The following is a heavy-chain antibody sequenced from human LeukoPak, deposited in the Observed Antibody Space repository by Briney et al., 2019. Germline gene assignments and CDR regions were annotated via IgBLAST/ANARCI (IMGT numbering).Heavy chain of an antibody. J-gene: IGHJ6*03. CDR1: GYTFTSYY. CDR2: INPSGGST. V-gene: IGHV1-46*01. D-gene: IGHD1-26*01. CDR3: ARDWRNGGSYSAIDYYYYMDV. Sequence: ASVKVSCKASGYTFTSYYMHWVRQAPGQGLEWMGIINPSGGSTSYAQKFQGRVTMTRDTSTSTVYMELSSLRSEDTAVYYCARDWRNGGSYSAIDYYYYMDVWGKGTTVTVSS.